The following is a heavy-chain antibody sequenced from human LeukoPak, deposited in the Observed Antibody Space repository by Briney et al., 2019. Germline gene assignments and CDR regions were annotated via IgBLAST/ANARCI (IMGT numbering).Heavy chain of an antibody. CDR2: ISGSGGSI. J-gene: IGHJ4*02. D-gene: IGHD2-15*01. Sequence: GGSLRLSCAASGFTFSDYYMSWVRQAPGKGLEWVSAISGSGGSIYYADSVKGRFTIYRDNSKNTLYLQMNSLRAEDTAVYYCARRGSGKVFDYWGQGTLVTVSS. CDR3: ARRGSGKVFDY. V-gene: IGHV3-23*01. CDR1: GFTFSDYY.